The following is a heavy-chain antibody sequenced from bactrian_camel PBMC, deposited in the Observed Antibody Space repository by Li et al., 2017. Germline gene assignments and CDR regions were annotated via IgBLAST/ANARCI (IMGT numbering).Heavy chain of an antibody. V-gene: IGHV3S40*01. CDR2: INSGGGST. Sequence: VQLVESGGGLVQPGGSLRLSCAASGFTFSNHDMTWVRQAPGKGLEWVSSINSGGGSTYYADSVKGRFTISRDNAKNTLYLKLNSLKSDDTALYYCATVATYGGGDFGYWGQGTQVTVS. J-gene: IGHJ6*01. D-gene: IGHD7*01. CDR3: ATVATYGGGDFGY. CDR1: GFTFSNHD.